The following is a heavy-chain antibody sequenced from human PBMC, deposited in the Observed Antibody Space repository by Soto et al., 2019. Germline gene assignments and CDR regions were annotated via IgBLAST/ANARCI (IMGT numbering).Heavy chain of an antibody. CDR1: GFIFSTYG. Sequence: QVQLVESGGGVVQPGRSLRVSCAASGFIFSTYGMHWVRQAPGKGLEWVAVIWYNGSRKYYADSVKGRFTISRDNSKNTLYLQMNSRRAEDTAVYYCARHYSSGAIDYWGQGTLVTVSS. J-gene: IGHJ4*02. CDR2: IWYNGSRK. V-gene: IGHV3-33*01. CDR3: ARHYSSGAIDY. D-gene: IGHD6-19*01.